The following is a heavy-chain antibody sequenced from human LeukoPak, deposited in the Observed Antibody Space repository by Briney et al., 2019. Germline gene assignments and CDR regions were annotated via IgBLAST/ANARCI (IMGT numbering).Heavy chain of an antibody. CDR2: IHHSGGI. Sequence: KTSETLSLTCAVSGDSISSDIWWNWVRQPPGKGLEWIGEIHHSGGINYNPSLKSRVTISLDKSKNQFSLELNPVTAADTALYYCPRGGDHRLHYWGQGTLVTVSS. CDR1: GDSISSDIW. V-gene: IGHV4-4*02. J-gene: IGHJ4*02. D-gene: IGHD3-10*01. CDR3: PRGGDHRLHY.